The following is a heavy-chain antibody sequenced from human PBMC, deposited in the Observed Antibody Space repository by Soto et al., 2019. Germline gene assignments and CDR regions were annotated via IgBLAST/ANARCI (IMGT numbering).Heavy chain of an antibody. V-gene: IGHV4-59*08. Sequence: SETLSLTCTVSDGSISSYYWSWIRQPPGKGLEWIGYIYYSGSTNYNPSLKSRVTISVDTSKNQFSLKLSSVTAADTALYYCVRSGDYRSGSYWYFFDYWGQGTQVTVSS. D-gene: IGHD3-10*01. CDR3: VRSGDYRSGSYWYFFDY. CDR1: DGSISSYY. J-gene: IGHJ4*02. CDR2: IYYSGST.